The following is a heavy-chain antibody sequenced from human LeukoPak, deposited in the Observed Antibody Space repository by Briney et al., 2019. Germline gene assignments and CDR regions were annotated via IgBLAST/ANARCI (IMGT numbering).Heavy chain of an antibody. CDR2: INPNSGGT. CDR3: ARAGSDMIVVENWFDP. V-gene: IGHV1-2*02. Sequence: GASVKVSCKASGYTFTGYYMHWVRQAPGQGLEWMGWINPNSGGTNYAQKFQGRVTMTRDTSISTAYMELSRLRSDDTAVYYCARAGSDMIVVENWFDPWGQGTLVTVSS. CDR1: GYTFTGYY. D-gene: IGHD3-22*01. J-gene: IGHJ5*02.